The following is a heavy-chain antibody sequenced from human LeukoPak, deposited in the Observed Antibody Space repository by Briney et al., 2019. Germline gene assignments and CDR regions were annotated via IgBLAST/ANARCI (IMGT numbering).Heavy chain of an antibody. CDR3: AGSRSPPGDFRAEYFQH. D-gene: IGHD2-21*02. Sequence: ASVKVSCKASGYTFITYGISWVRQAPGQGLEWMGIIKPSGGNTNYAQKFQGRVTMTRDTSTSTVYMELSSLKSEDTAVYYCAGSRSPPGDFRAEYFQHWGQGTLVTVSS. J-gene: IGHJ1*01. CDR2: IKPSGGNT. CDR1: GYTFITYG. V-gene: IGHV1-46*01.